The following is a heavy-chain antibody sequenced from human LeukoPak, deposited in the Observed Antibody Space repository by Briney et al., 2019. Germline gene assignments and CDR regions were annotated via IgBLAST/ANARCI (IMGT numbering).Heavy chain of an antibody. D-gene: IGHD2-15*01. Sequence: LEWMXXXXPIFGTANYAQKFQGRVTITADESTSTAYMELSSLRSEDTAVYYCARGYCSGGSCYNPPLGYWGQGTLVTVSS. CDR2: XXPIFGTA. V-gene: IGHV1-69*01. CDR3: ARGYCSGGSCYNPPLGY. J-gene: IGHJ4*02.